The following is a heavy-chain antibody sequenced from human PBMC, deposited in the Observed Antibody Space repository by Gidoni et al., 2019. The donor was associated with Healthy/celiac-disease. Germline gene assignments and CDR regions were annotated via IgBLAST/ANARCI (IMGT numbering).Heavy chain of an antibody. CDR2: SSYSGST. CDR1: GGSISSRSYY. CDR3: ASQSVSKRGYYYYGMDV. Sequence: QLQLQESGPGLVKLSETLSLPCTVSGGSISSRSYYWGWIRQPPGEGLEWIGSSSYSGSTYYNPSLKSRVTISVDTSKTQFSLMLSSVTAADTAVYYCASQSVSKRGYYYYGMDVWGQGTTVTVSS. V-gene: IGHV4-39*01. J-gene: IGHJ6*02.